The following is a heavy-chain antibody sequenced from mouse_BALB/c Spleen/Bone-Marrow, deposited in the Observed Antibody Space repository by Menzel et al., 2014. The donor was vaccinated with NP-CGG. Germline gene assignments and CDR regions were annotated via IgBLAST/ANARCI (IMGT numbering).Heavy chain of an antibody. D-gene: IGHD2-4*01. CDR2: IYPGDFTT. CDR3: ARKSQRAYDSMIY. Sequence: QVQLKQSGLELVKPGASVRISCKASGYTFTSFYIYWVRQRPGQGLEWIGWIYPGDFTTKYNEKFKGKATLTADKSPTTASMQLSSLTSEDSAVYFCARKSQRAYDSMIYWGQGTSVTVSS. V-gene: IGHV1S56*01. J-gene: IGHJ4*01. CDR1: GYTFTSFY.